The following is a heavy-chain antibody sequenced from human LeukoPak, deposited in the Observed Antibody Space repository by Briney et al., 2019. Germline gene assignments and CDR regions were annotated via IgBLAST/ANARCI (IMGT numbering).Heavy chain of an antibody. J-gene: IGHJ6*03. D-gene: IGHD2-15*01. CDR2: INHSGST. V-gene: IGHV4-34*01. Sequence: PSETLSLTCAVYGGSFSGYYWSWIRQPPGKGLEWIGEINHSGSTNYNPSLKSRVTISVDTSKNQFPLKLSSVTAADTAVYYCARGVADYYYYMDVWGKGTTVTVSS. CDR3: ARGVADYYYYMDV. CDR1: GGSFSGYY.